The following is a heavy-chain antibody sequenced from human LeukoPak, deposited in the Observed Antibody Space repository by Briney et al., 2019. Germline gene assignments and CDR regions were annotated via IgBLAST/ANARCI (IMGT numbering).Heavy chain of an antibody. D-gene: IGHD3-10*02. CDR1: GYTFTSYG. J-gene: IGHJ5*02. Sequence: ASVKVSCKASGYTFTSYGISWVRQAPGQGLEWMGWISAYNGNTNYAQKLQGRVTMTTDTSTSTAYMELRSLRSEDTAVYYCARPGAPALFGEFSGLTNWFDPWGQGTLVTVSS. CDR3: ARPGAPALFGEFSGLTNWFDP. CDR2: ISAYNGNT. V-gene: IGHV1-18*01.